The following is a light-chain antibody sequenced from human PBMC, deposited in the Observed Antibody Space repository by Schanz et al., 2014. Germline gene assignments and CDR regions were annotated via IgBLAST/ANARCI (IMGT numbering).Light chain of an antibody. CDR3: QVWDRGSDHWV. CDR2: DDS. V-gene: IGLV3-21*02. J-gene: IGLJ3*02. CDR1: NIGTKS. Sequence: SYELTQPPSVSVAPGQTAMITCGGNNIGTKSVHWYAQKPGQAPVLVVYDDSDRPSGIPERFSGSNSDNTATLTISRVEAGDEADYYCQVWDRGSDHWVFGGGTKLTVL.